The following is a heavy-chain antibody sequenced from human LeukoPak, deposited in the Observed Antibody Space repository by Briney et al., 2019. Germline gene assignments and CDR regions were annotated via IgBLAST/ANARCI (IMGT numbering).Heavy chain of an antibody. D-gene: IGHD3-10*01. CDR3: ARGQGWFGELLNDY. J-gene: IGHJ4*02. CDR2: IIPIFGTA. V-gene: IGHV1-69*05. CDR1: GGTFSSYA. Sequence: GASVKVSCKASGGTFSSYAISWVRQAPGQGLEWMGRIIPIFGTANYAQKFQGRVTITTDESTSTAYMELSSLRSEDTAVYYCARGQGWFGELLNDYWGQGTLVTVSS.